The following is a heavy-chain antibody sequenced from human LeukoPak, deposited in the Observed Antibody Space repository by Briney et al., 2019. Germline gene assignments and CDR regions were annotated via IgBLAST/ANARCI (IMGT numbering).Heavy chain of an antibody. CDR3: AKVGNNWDFDY. D-gene: IGHD1-1*01. V-gene: IGHV3-30*18. Sequence: GRSLRPSCAASGFTFTSYAMHWVRQAPGKGLEWVALISYDGSNTYYADSVKGRFTVSRDNSKNTPFLQMNSLRAEDTAVYYCAKVGNNWDFDYWGQGTLVIVSS. J-gene: IGHJ4*02. CDR2: ISYDGSNT. CDR1: GFTFTSYA.